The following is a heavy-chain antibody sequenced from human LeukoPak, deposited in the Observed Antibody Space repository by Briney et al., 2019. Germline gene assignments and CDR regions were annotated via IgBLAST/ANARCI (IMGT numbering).Heavy chain of an antibody. D-gene: IGHD1-26*01. CDR3: ARDKVWGEYYYYMDV. CDR1: GYTFTGYY. J-gene: IGHJ6*03. V-gene: IGHV1-2*02. Sequence: ASVKVSCKASGYTFTGYYMHWVRQAPGQGLEWMGWINPNSGGTNYAQKFQGRVTMTRDTSISTAYMELSRLRSDDTAVYYCARDKVWGEYYYYMDVWGKGTTVTVSS. CDR2: INPNSGGT.